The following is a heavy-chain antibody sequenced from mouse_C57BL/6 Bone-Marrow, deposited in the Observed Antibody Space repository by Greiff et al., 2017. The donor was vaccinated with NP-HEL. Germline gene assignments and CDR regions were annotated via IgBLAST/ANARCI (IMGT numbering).Heavy chain of an antibody. CDR3: ARPDYCGSSIYAMDY. D-gene: IGHD1-1*01. CDR1: GFTFSDYY. CDR2: ISNGGGST. Sequence: EVHLVESGGGLVQPGGSLKLSCAASGFTFSDYYMYWVRQTPEKRLEWVAYISNGGGSTYYPDTVKGRFTISRDNAKNTLYLQMSRLKSEDTAMYYCARPDYCGSSIYAMDYWGQGTSVTVSS. J-gene: IGHJ4*01. V-gene: IGHV5-12*01.